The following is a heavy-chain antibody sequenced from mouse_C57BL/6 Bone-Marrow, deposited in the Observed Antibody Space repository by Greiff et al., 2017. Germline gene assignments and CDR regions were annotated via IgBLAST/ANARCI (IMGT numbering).Heavy chain of an antibody. CDR3: ATIDYDYDYWYCEV. D-gene: IGHD2-4*01. CDR2: IYPGSGST. Sequence: QVQLQQPGAELVKPGASVKMSCKASGYTFTSYWITWVKQRPGQGLEWIGDIYPGSGSTNYNEKFKSKATLTVDTSSSTAYMQLSSLTSEDSAVYYCATIDYDYDYWYCEVWGTGTTVTVSS. CDR1: GYTFTSYW. V-gene: IGHV1-55*01. J-gene: IGHJ1*03.